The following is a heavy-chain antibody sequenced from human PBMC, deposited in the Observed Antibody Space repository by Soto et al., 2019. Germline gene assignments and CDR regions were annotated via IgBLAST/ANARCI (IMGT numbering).Heavy chain of an antibody. CDR2: INYSGST. D-gene: IGHD3-22*01. J-gene: IGHJ6*02. V-gene: IGHV4-34*01. CDR1: GESFSNHY. Sequence: SETLSLTCAVYGESFSNHYWTWIRQSPGKGLEWVGEINYSGSTRYNWSLGSRVTISVDTSKNQFSLMVTSVTAEDTAVYYLARGVVYRDVGLAYGMDVWGQGTTVTVSS. CDR3: ARGVVYRDVGLAYGMDV.